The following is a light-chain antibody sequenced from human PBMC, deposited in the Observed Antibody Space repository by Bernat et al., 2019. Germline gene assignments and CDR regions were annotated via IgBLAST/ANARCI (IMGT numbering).Light chain of an antibody. J-gene: IGLJ1*01. CDR3: NSWTGSSTLLV. CDR1: SSDVGKYNR. Sequence: QSALTKPPSVSGSPGQSVTISCTGTSSDVGKYNRVSWYQQPPGTAPKLMIYEVSNRPSGVPDRFSGSKSGNTASLTISGLQAEDEADYYCNSWTGSSTLLVFGTGTKVTVL. CDR2: EVS. V-gene: IGLV2-18*02.